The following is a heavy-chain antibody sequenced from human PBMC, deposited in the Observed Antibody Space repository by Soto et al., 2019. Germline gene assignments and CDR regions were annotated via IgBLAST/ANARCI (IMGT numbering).Heavy chain of an antibody. Sequence: PGGSLRLSCAASGFTFSSYGMHWVRQAPGKGLEWVAVISYDGSNKYYADSVKGRFTISRDNSKNTLYLQMNSLRADDTAVYYCANVYSDYSNYYYGMDVWGQGTTVTVYS. CDR2: ISYDGSNK. V-gene: IGHV3-30*18. J-gene: IGHJ6*02. CDR3: ANVYSDYSNYYYGMDV. CDR1: GFTFSSYG. D-gene: IGHD4-4*01.